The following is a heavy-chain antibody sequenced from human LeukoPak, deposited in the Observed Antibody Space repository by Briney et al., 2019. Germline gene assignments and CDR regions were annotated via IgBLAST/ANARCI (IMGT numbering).Heavy chain of an antibody. V-gene: IGHV1-69*04. Sequence: SVKVSCKASGGTFSSYAISWVRQAPGQGLEWMGRIIPILGIANYAQKFQGRVTITADKSTSTAYMELSSLRSEDTAVYYCASRLYGGNSKNYYYYYGMDVWGQGTTVTVSS. CDR3: ASRLYGGNSKNYYYYYGMDV. D-gene: IGHD4-23*01. J-gene: IGHJ6*02. CDR1: GGTFSSYA. CDR2: IIPILGIA.